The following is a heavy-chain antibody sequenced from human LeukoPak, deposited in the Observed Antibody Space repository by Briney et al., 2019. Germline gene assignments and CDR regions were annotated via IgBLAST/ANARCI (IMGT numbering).Heavy chain of an antibody. J-gene: IGHJ4*02. CDR2: IYTSGST. CDR1: GGSISSGSYY. CDR3: ARGSYCSSTSCYDY. D-gene: IGHD2-2*01. Sequence: SETLSLTCTVSGGSISSGSYYWSWIRQPAGKGLEWIGRIYTSGSTNYNPSLKSRVTISVDTSKNQFSLKLSSVTAADTAVYYCARGSYCSSTSCYDYWGQGTLVTVSS. V-gene: IGHV4-61*02.